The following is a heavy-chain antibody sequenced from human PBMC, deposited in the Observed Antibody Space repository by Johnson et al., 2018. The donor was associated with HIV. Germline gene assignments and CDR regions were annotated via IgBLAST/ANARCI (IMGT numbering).Heavy chain of an antibody. CDR2: INSDGSST. CDR3: AKDIAPDCTGGVGYHAFDI. D-gene: IGHD2-8*02. J-gene: IGHJ3*02. Sequence: VQLVESGGGLVQPGGSLRLSCAASGFTFSSYWMHWVRQAPGKGLVWVSRINSDGSSTSYADSVKGRFTISRDNAKNSLYLQMNSLRAEDTALYYCAKDIAPDCTGGVGYHAFDIWGQGTMVTVSS. CDR1: GFTFSSYW. V-gene: IGHV3-74*01.